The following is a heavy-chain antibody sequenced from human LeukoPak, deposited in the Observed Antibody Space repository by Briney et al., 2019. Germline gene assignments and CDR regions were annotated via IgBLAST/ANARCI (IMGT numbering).Heavy chain of an antibody. Sequence: PSETLSLTCTVSGGSISSGDYYWSWLRQPPGKGLEWIGYIYHSGSTYFNPSLKSRVTISVDTSKNQSSLKLSSVTAADTAVYYCARGPDSSGYYYFDFWGQGTLVTVSS. J-gene: IGHJ4*02. CDR2: IYHSGST. D-gene: IGHD3-22*01. V-gene: IGHV4-30-4*01. CDR1: GGSISSGDYY. CDR3: ARGPDSSGYYYFDF.